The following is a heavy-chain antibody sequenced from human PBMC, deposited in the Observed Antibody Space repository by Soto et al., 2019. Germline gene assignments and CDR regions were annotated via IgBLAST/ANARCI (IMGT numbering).Heavy chain of an antibody. CDR2: VSFDGSNK. CDR3: ARTTNGDFAY. D-gene: IGHD1-1*01. CDR1: GFSFSSYS. V-gene: IGHV3-30-3*01. Sequence: PGGSLRLSCAASGFSFSSYSMHWVRQAPGKGLEWVAVVSFDGSNKYYANSVKDRFTVSRDNSKNTMYVQMNSLKPEDTAVYYCARTTNGDFAYWGQGALVTVSS. J-gene: IGHJ4*02.